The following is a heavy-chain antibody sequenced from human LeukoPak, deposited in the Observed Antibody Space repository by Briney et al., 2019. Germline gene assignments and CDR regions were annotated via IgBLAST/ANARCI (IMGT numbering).Heavy chain of an antibody. V-gene: IGHV3-48*04. CDR1: GFTFSTFS. CDR3: ARDKIVGATYFDY. D-gene: IGHD1-26*01. Sequence: GGSLRLSCAASGFTFSTFSMNWVRQAPGKGLEWISYISSSSSTIYYADSVKGRFTISRDNAKNSLYLQMNSLRAEDTAVYYCARDKIVGATYFDYWGQGTLVTVSS. J-gene: IGHJ4*02. CDR2: ISSSSSTI.